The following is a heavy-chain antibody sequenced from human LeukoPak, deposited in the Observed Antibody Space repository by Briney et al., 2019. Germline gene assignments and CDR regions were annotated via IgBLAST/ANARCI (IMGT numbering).Heavy chain of an antibody. J-gene: IGHJ4*02. Sequence: ASVTVSCKASVYTFTRYGISWVRQAPGQGLEWVGGISAFNGNTNYAQKLQGRVTMTTDTSTSTAYMELRSLRSDDTAVYYCARGQGDFWSGYADYWGQGTLVTVSS. CDR3: ARGQGDFWSGYADY. CDR2: ISAFNGNT. V-gene: IGHV1-18*01. D-gene: IGHD3-3*01. CDR1: VYTFTRYG.